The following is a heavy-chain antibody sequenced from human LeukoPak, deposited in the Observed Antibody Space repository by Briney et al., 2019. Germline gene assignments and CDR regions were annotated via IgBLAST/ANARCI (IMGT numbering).Heavy chain of an antibody. CDR3: AGGGTYAGYCSGGSCSEFDY. J-gene: IGHJ4*02. CDR1: GYTFTGYY. CDR2: INPDSGGT. D-gene: IGHD2-15*01. Sequence: GASVKVSCKASGYTFTGYYIHWVRQAPGQGLEWVGLINPDSGGTNYAQKFQGRVTMTRDTSISTAYMELGRLRSDDTAVYYCAGGGTYAGYCSGGSCSEFDYWGQGTLVTVSS. V-gene: IGHV1-2*02.